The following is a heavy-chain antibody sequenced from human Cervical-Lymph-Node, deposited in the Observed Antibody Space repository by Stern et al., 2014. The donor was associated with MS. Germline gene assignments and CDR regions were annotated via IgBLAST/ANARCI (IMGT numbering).Heavy chain of an antibody. CDR1: GGTFSNSG. Sequence: QVQLVQSGAEVRKPGSSVKVSCKASGGTFSNSGISWVRQAPGQGLEWMGGIIPLFGTTNYAQEFQGRVTITADKSTTTAFLEMRSLTSDDTAVYYCARDLGVGPTAYWGQGTLVTVSS. J-gene: IGHJ4*02. CDR2: IIPLFGTT. V-gene: IGHV1-69*06. CDR3: ARDLGVGPTAY. D-gene: IGHD1-26*01.